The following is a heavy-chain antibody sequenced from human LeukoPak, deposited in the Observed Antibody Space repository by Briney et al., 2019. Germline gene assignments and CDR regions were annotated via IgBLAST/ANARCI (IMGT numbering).Heavy chain of an antibody. J-gene: IGHJ4*02. CDR2: ISGGGDAT. Sequence: GGSLRLSCAASDFSFITYAMSWVRQAPGKGLEWASTISGGGDATYYADSVKGRFTISRDNSKNTLYLQMNSLRVEDTAVYYCARARRDYGRSFDYWGQGTLVTVSS. D-gene: IGHD4-17*01. V-gene: IGHV3-23*01. CDR3: ARARRDYGRSFDY. CDR1: DFSFITYA.